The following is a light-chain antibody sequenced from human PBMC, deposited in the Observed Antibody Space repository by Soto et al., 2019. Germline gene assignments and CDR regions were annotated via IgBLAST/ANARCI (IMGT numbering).Light chain of an antibody. CDR2: HAS. CDR1: QSIDNY. CDR3: QQYNSYS. V-gene: IGKV1-5*01. J-gene: IGKJ1*01. Sequence: DIQMTQSPSSLSASVGDRVTITCRASQSIDNYLNWYQQKPGTAPKLLIYHASTLESGVPSRFSGSGSGTEFTLTISSLQPDDFATYYCQQYNSYSFGQGTKVDIK.